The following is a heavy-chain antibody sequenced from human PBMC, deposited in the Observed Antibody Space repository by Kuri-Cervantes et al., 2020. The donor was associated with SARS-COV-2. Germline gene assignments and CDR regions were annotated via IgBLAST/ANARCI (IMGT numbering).Heavy chain of an antibody. CDR2: IYPGDSDT. CDR1: GYSFTSYW. Sequence: KVSCKGSGYSFTSYWIGWVRQTPGKGLEWMGFIYPGDSDTRYRPSFQGQVTISGDKSISTAYLQWSSLKASDTAMYYCARLATLHHHFGYVFWTGYYRLGDVWGQGTQVTVSS. CDR3: ARLATLHHHFGYVFWTGYYRLGDV. J-gene: IGHJ4*02. D-gene: IGHD3-3*01. V-gene: IGHV5-51*01.